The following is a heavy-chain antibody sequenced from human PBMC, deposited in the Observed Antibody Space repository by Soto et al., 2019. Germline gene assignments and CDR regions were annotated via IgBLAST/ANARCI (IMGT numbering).Heavy chain of an antibody. Sequence: GGSLRLSCAASGFMFSAYTMNWVRQAPGKGLEWLSSISDDSSYIDYADSLRGLFTVSRDNARNSLYLQIDSLGVEDTAVYYCATPYYFNHWGPGTLVTVSS. V-gene: IGHV3-21*06. CDR3: ATPYYFNH. CDR1: GFMFSAYT. D-gene: IGHD3-16*01. J-gene: IGHJ1*01. CDR2: ISDDSSYI.